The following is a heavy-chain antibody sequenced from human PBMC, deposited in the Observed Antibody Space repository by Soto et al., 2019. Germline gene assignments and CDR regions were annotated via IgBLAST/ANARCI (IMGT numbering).Heavy chain of an antibody. J-gene: IGHJ4*02. CDR1: GYTFNTYF. CDR2: ISPYNGNT. CDR3: ARDTSNSFDY. Sequence: HVQLVQSGGELKKPGASVKVSCNTSGYTFNTYFISWVRQAPGQGLEWMGWISPYNGNTKYGEKFQGRVTMTTDTFTRTDYMELRNLRFDDTAVYYCARDTSNSFDYWGQGTLVTVSS. V-gene: IGHV1-18*01. D-gene: IGHD2-2*01.